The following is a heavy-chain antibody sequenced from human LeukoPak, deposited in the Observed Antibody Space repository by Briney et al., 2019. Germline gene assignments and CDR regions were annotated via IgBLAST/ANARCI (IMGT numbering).Heavy chain of an antibody. J-gene: IGHJ6*02. CDR1: GFTFSSYW. V-gene: IGHV3-74*01. CDR3: ARDLLSTVTTSHYGMDV. CDR2: INSDGSST. D-gene: IGHD4-17*01. Sequence: GGSLRLSCAASGFTFSSYWMHWVRQAPGKGLVWVSRINSDGSSTSYADSVKGRFTISRDNAKNTLYLQMNSLRAEDTAVYYCARDLLSTVTTSHYGMDVWGQGTTVTVSS.